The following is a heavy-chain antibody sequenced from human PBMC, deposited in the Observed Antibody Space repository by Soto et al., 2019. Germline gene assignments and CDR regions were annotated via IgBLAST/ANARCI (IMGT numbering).Heavy chain of an antibody. Sequence: QVQLVQSGADVKKPGASVKVSCKAYGYTFTSYYMHWVRQAPGQGIEWMGIINPSGGSTSYAQKFQVRVTITRDTSTSTVYKELSSLRSEDTAVYYCARQARYSTNGVCSAYAMDVWGQGTTVTVSS. D-gene: IGHD2-8*01. V-gene: IGHV1-46*01. CDR3: ARQARYSTNGVCSAYAMDV. CDR2: INPSGGST. J-gene: IGHJ6*02. CDR1: GYTFTSYY.